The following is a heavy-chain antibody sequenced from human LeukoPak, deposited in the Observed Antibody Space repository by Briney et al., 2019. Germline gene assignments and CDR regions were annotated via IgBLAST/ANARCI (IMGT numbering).Heavy chain of an antibody. CDR3: ARGRITMFRGVFRLEYQYGMDV. V-gene: IGHV3-33*01. D-gene: IGHD3-10*01. J-gene: IGHJ6*02. Sequence: GGSLRLSCAASGFTFSSYGMHWVRQAPGKGLEWVAVIWYDGGNKEYADSVKGRFTTSRDNSNNTLCLQMNSLRAEDTAVYYCARGRITMFRGVFRLEYQYGMDVWGQGTTVTVSS. CDR2: IWYDGGNK. CDR1: GFTFSSYG.